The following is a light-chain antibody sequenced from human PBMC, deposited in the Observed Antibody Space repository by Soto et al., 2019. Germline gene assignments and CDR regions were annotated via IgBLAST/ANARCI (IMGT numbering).Light chain of an antibody. CDR2: GAS. J-gene: IGKJ4*01. Sequence: EIVMTQSPATLSVSPGERATLSCRAGQSVSSNLAGYQQKPGQAPRHLIYGASTRATGIPARFSGSGSGTEFTLTISSLQSEDFAVYYCQQYNNWPLTVGGGTKADIK. CDR3: QQYNNWPLT. V-gene: IGKV3-15*01. CDR1: QSVSSN.